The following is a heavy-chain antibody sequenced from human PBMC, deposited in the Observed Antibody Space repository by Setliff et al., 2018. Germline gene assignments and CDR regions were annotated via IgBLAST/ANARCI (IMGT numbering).Heavy chain of an antibody. CDR2: ISNDAYTI. CDR1: GFSFSDYY. D-gene: IGHD3-22*01. Sequence: GGSLRLSCAASGFSFSDYYMMWIRQAPGKGLEWVSYISNDAYTIHYADSMKGRLSISRDNSKNSVFLQMNSLRVEDTAVYYCARVHYETSTYSPTLFDHWGQGALVTVSS. CDR3: ARVHYETSTYSPTLFDH. J-gene: IGHJ4*02. V-gene: IGHV3-11*01.